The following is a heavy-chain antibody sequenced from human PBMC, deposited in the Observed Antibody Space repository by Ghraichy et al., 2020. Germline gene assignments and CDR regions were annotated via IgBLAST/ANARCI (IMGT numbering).Heavy chain of an antibody. CDR2: ISPIFGTA. J-gene: IGHJ4*02. CDR3: ARGHTREGYFDY. V-gene: IGHV1-69*13. D-gene: IGHD2-2*01. CDR1: GGTFSSYA. Sequence: SVKVSCKASGGTFSSYAISWVRQAPGQGLEWMGGISPIFGTANYAQKFQGRVTITADESTSTAYMELSSLRSEDTAVYYCARGHTREGYFDYWGQGTLVTVSA.